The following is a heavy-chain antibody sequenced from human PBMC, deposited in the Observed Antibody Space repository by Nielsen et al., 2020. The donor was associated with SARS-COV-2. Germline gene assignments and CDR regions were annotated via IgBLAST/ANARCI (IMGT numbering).Heavy chain of an antibody. J-gene: IGHJ4*02. CDR2: ISSSSSYI. D-gene: IGHD3-3*01. CDR1: GFTFSSYS. Sequence: GGSLRLSCAASGFTFSSYSMNWVRQAPGKGLEWVSSISSSSSYIYYADSVKGRFTISRDNAKNSLYLQMNSLRAEDTAVYYCARGRGYYDFWSGLYYFDYWGQGTLVTVSS. CDR3: ARGRGYYDFWSGLYYFDY. V-gene: IGHV3-21*01.